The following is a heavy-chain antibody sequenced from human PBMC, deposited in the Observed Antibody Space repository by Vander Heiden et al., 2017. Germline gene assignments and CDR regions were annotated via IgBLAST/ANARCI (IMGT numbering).Heavy chain of an antibody. V-gene: IGHV3-23*01. CDR2: ISGSGGST. J-gene: IGHJ4*02. CDR3: AKANYYDFWSGYSAYYFDY. Sequence: EVQLLESGGGLVQPGGSLRLSCAASGFTFSSYAMGWVRQAPGKGLEWVSAISGSGGSTYYADPVKGRLTISRDNSKNTLYLQMNSLRAEDTAVYYCAKANYYDFWSGYSAYYFDYWGQGTLVTVSS. D-gene: IGHD3-3*01. CDR1: GFTFSSYA.